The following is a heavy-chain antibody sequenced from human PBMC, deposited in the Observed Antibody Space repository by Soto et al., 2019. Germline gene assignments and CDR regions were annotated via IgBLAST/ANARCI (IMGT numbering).Heavy chain of an antibody. J-gene: IGHJ5*02. D-gene: IGHD3-10*01. V-gene: IGHV1-18*01. CDR3: ARDYYDSGSYYIVGFDP. CDR2: ISAYNGNT. CDR1: GYTFTSYG. Sequence: ASVKVSCKASGYTFTSYGISWVRQAPGQGLEWMGWISAYNGNTNYAQKLQDRVTMTTDTSTSTGYMELRSLRSDDTAVYYCARDYYDSGSYYIVGFDPWGQGTLVTVSS.